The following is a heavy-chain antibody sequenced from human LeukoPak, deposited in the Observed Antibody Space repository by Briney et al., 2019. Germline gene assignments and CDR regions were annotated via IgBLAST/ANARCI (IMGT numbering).Heavy chain of an antibody. D-gene: IGHD2-15*01. Sequence: SVKVSCKASGGTFSSYAISWVRQAPGQGLEWMGGIIPIFGTANYAQKFQGRVTITADESTSTAYMELSSLRSEDTAVYYCARIHRYCSGGACYVLDNWGQGTLVAVSS. CDR3: ARIHRYCSGGACYVLDN. V-gene: IGHV1-69*13. CDR2: IIPIFGTA. CDR1: GGTFSSYA. J-gene: IGHJ4*02.